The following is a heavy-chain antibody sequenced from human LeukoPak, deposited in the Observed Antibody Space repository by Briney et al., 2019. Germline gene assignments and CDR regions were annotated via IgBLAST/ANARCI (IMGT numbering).Heavy chain of an antibody. V-gene: IGHV1-46*01. D-gene: IGHD3-3*01. CDR3: ARRTSYDFWSGYPFDY. CDR2: INPSGGST. Sequence: VASVKVSCKASGYTFTSYGISWVRQAPGQGLEWMGIINPSGGSTSYAQKFQGRVTMTRDTSTSTVYMELSSLRSEDTAVYYCARRTSYDFWSGYPFDYWGQGTLVTVSS. J-gene: IGHJ4*02. CDR1: GYTFTSYG.